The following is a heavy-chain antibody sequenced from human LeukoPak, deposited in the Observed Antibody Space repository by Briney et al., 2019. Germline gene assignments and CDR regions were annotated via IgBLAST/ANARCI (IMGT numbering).Heavy chain of an antibody. D-gene: IGHD1-26*01. CDR3: ARVMYGGISYSVDY. CDR1: GFTFSGYS. Sequence: GGSLRLSCLASGFTFSGYSTNWVRQAPGKGLEWVSYISISGTTINYADSVKGRFTISRDNAKNSLYLQMNSLRDEDTAVYYCARVMYGGISYSVDYWGQGTLVTVSS. V-gene: IGHV3-48*02. J-gene: IGHJ4*02. CDR2: ISISGTTI.